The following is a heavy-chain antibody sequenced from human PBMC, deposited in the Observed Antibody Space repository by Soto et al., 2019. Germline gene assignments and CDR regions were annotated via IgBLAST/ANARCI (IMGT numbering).Heavy chain of an antibody. CDR3: ARPQYYDSRGLDD. J-gene: IGHJ4*02. Sequence: PGESLKISCKGSGYNFTNYRIAWVRQMPGKGLEWMGIIYPGDSDIRYSPSFQGQVTISADKSINTAYLQWNSQKASDTAMYYCARPQYYDSRGLDDWGQGTLVTVSS. V-gene: IGHV5-51*01. CDR1: GYNFTNYR. CDR2: IYPGDSDI. D-gene: IGHD3-22*01.